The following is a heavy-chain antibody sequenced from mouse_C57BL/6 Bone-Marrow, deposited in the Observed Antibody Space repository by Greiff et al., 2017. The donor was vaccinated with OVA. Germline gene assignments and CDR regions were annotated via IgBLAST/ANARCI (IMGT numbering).Heavy chain of an antibody. V-gene: IGHV14-3*01. D-gene: IGHD1-1*01. CDR2: IDPANGNT. Sequence: VQLKESVAELVRPGASVKLSCTASGFNIKNTYMHWVKQRPEQGLEWIGRIDPANGNTKYAPKFQGKATITADTSSNTAYLQLSSLTSEDTAIYYCAVYYCGWAWFAYWGQGTLVTVSA. CDR3: AVYYCGWAWFAY. J-gene: IGHJ3*01. CDR1: GFNIKNTY.